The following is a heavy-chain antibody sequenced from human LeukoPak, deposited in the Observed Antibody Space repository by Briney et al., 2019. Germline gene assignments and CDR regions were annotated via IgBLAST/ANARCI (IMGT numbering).Heavy chain of an antibody. CDR3: ARLGPLRPRGYFDY. Sequence: SETLSLTCTVSGDSISSSSYYWGWIRQPPGKGLEWIGNIYFGGNTYYNLSLKSRVTISVDSSKKQFSLKLNSVTAADTAVYYCARLGPLRPRGYFDYWGQGTLVTVSS. J-gene: IGHJ4*02. CDR1: GDSISSSSYY. D-gene: IGHD1-26*01. V-gene: IGHV4-39*01. CDR2: IYFGGNT.